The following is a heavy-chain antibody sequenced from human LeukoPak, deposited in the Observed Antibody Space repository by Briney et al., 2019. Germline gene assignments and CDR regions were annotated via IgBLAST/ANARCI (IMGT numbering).Heavy chain of an antibody. D-gene: IGHD5-24*01. Sequence: GGSLRLSCAASGFTFSSNYMSWVRQAPGKGLEWVSVIYSGGSTYYSDSVKGRFTISRDSSKNTLYLQMNSLRAEDTAVYYCTTGIRWLQLIYYWGHGTLVTVSS. CDR1: GFTFSSNY. J-gene: IGHJ4*01. V-gene: IGHV3-66*01. CDR3: TTGIRWLQLIYY. CDR2: IYSGGST.